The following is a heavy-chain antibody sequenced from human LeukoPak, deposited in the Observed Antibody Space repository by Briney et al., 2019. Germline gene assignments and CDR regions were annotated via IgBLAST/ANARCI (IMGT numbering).Heavy chain of an antibody. J-gene: IGHJ3*02. V-gene: IGHV3-53*01. D-gene: IGHD2-21*02. CDR2: LYSGSNT. Sequence: GGSLRLSCAASGFTVSSNYMSWVRQAPGKGLEWVSVLYSGSNTYYADSVKGPFTISRDNSKNTLYLQMNSLRAEDTAVYYCATSGGDRSADAFDIWGQGTMVTVSS. CDR1: GFTVSSNY. CDR3: ATSGGDRSADAFDI.